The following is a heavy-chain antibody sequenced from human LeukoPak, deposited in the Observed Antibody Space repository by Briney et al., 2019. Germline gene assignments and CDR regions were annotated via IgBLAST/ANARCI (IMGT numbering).Heavy chain of an antibody. CDR2: IYPGDSDT. CDR3: ARVLNDIAVDCNAFDI. CDR1: GYSFTSYW. V-gene: IGHV5-51*01. J-gene: IGHJ3*02. Sequence: GESLKISCKGSGYSFTSYWIGWVRQMPGKGLEGMGIIYPGDSDTRYSPSFQGQVTISADKSISTAYLQWSSLKASDTAMYYCARVLNDIAVDCNAFDIWGQGTMVTVSS. D-gene: IGHD6-19*01.